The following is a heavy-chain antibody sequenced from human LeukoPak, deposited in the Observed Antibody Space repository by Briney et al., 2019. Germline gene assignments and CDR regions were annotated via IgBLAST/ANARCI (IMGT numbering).Heavy chain of an antibody. CDR3: TRPIPWPNDAFDI. Sequence: GGSLRLSCAASGFTFSGSAMHLVRQASGKGLEWVGRIRSKANSYATAYAASVKGRFTISRDDSKNTAYLQMNSLKTEDTAVYYCTRPIPWPNDAFDIWGQGTMATVSS. CDR2: IRSKANSYAT. J-gene: IGHJ3*02. CDR1: GFTFSGSA. V-gene: IGHV3-73*01. D-gene: IGHD2-21*01.